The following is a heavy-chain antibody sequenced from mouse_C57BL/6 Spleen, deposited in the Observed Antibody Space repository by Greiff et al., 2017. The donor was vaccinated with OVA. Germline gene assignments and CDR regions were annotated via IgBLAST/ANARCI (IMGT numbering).Heavy chain of an antibody. J-gene: IGHJ3*01. V-gene: IGHV1-80*01. D-gene: IGHD4-1*01. CDR2: IYPGDGDT. Sequence: QVQLKESGAELVKPGASVKISCKASGYAFSSYWMNWVKQRPGKGLEWIGQIYPGDGDTNYNGKFKGKATLTADKSSSTAYMQLSSLTSEDSAVYFCARGGTGTTGFAYWGQGTLVTVSA. CDR3: ARGGTGTTGFAY. CDR1: GYAFSSYW.